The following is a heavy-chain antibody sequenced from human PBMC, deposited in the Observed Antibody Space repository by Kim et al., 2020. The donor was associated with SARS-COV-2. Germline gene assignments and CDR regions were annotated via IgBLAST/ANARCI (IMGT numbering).Heavy chain of an antibody. CDR2: IYYSGST. CDR1: GGSISSYY. CDR3: ARFRLDSSGWYFAGMDV. Sequence: SETLSLTCTVSGGSISSYYWSWIQQPPGKGLEWIGYIYYSGSTNYNPSLKSRVTISVDTSKNQFSLKLSSVTAADTAVYYCARFRLDSSGWYFAGMDVWGQGTTVTVSS. D-gene: IGHD6-19*01. V-gene: IGHV4-59*01. J-gene: IGHJ6*02.